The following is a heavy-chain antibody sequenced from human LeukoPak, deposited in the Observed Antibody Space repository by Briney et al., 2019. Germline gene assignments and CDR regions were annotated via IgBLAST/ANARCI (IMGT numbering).Heavy chain of an antibody. J-gene: IGHJ4*02. V-gene: IGHV4-34*01. D-gene: IGHD5-18*01. CDR1: GGSFSGYY. CDR2: INHSGST. CDR3: ARGRGYSYGYGPGYFDY. Sequence: KPSETLSLTCAVYGGSFSGYYWSWIRQPPGKGLEWIGEINHSGSTNYNPSLKSRVTISVDTSKNQFSLKLSSVTAADTAVYYCARGRGYSYGYGPGYFDYWGQGTLVTVSS.